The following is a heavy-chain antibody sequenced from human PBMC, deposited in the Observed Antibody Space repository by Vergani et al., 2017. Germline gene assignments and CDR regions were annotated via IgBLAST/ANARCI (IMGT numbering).Heavy chain of an antibody. CDR3: ARHLEQQLGFQH. CDR2: IYPGDYDI. Sequence: EVQLVQSGAEVKKSVESLKISCKGSGYTFTNYWIGWVRQMPGKGLEWMGIIYPGDYDIRYSPSFQGQVTISADKSISTAYLQWSSLKASDTAMYYCARHLEQQLGFQHWGQGTLVTVSS. D-gene: IGHD3-3*01. CDR1: GYTFTNYW. V-gene: IGHV5-51*01. J-gene: IGHJ1*01.